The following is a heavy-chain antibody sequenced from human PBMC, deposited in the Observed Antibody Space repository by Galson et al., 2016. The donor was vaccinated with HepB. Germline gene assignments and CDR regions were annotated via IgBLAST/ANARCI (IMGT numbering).Heavy chain of an antibody. V-gene: IGHV1-24*01. Sequence: SVKVSCKVSGYRLSELSMHWVRQAPGKGLEWMGGFDPEHGETIFTQKFQGRVTVTEDTSTDTAYMDRSNLRSDDTAVYYCAAYYSGWHFDLWGRGTLVTVSS. CDR1: GYRLSELS. CDR3: AAYYSGWHFDL. J-gene: IGHJ2*01. D-gene: IGHD3-10*01. CDR2: FDPEHGET.